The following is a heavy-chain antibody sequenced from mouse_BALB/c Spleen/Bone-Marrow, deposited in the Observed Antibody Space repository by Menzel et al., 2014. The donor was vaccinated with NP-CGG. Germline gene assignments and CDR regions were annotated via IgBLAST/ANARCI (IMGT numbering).Heavy chain of an antibody. CDR1: GFTFSSYA. CDR3: ARDYYGSSYAMDY. V-gene: IGHV5-9-4*01. J-gene: IGHJ4*01. Sequence: EVKLEESGGGLVKPGGSLKLSCAASGFTFSSYAMSWVRQSPEKRLEWVAEISSGGSYTYYPDTATGRFTISRDNAKNTLYLEMSSLRSEDTAMYYCARDYYGSSYAMDYWGQGTSVTVSS. D-gene: IGHD1-1*01. CDR2: ISSGGSYT.